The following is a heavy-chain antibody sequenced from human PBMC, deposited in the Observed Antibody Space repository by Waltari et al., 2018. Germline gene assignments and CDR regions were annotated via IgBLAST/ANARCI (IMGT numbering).Heavy chain of an antibody. Sequence: VLLVESGGGWVQPGGSLRSSCAATGGPVCTHWMSWVRQAPGKGLGWVANIKQDGSVKDYVDSVKGRFTISRDNAKNSVYLQMNSLGVEDTAVYYCARSRKSRPRYFDYWGQGTLVTVSS. CDR2: IKQDGSVK. CDR3: ARSRKSRPRYFDY. J-gene: IGHJ4*02. V-gene: IGHV3-7*01. CDR1: GGPVCTHW.